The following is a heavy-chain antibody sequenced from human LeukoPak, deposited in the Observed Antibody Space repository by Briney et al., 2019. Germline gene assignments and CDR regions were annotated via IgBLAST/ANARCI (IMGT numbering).Heavy chain of an antibody. CDR1: GFTFSSYA. J-gene: IGHJ4*02. CDR2: VSGSGGST. D-gene: IGHD3-22*01. V-gene: IGHV3-23*01. Sequence: GGSLRLSCAASGFTFSSYAMSWVRQAPGKGLEWVSAVSGSGGSTYYADSVKGRFTISRDNSKNTLYLQMNSLRAEDTAVYYCAKDHRTMIVVAGDYWGQGTLVTVSS. CDR3: AKDHRTMIVVAGDY.